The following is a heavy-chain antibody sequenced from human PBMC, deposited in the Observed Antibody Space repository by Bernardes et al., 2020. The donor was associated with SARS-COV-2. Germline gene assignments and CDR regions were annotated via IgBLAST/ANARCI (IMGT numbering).Heavy chain of an antibody. Sequence: VWSLRLSCAASGFTFSSYGMHWVRQAPGKGLEWVAVIWYDGSNKYYADSVKGRFTISRDNSKNTLYLQMNSLRAEDTAVYYCASDYGDYSNYYYYYGMDVWGQGTTVTVSS. D-gene: IGHD4-4*01. J-gene: IGHJ6*02. CDR2: IWYDGSNK. V-gene: IGHV3-33*01. CDR1: GFTFSSYG. CDR3: ASDYGDYSNYYYYYGMDV.